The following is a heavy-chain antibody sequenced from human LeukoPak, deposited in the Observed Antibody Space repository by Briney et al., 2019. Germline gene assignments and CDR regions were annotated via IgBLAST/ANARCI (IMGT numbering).Heavy chain of an antibody. CDR1: GFTVSSNY. CDR2: INHSGST. Sequence: GSLRLSCAASGFTVSSNYMSWVRQAPGKGLEWIGEINHSGSTNYNPSLKGRVTISVDTSKNQFSLKLSSVTAADTAVYYCARGRRAAAGLFDYWGQGTLVTVSS. J-gene: IGHJ4*02. CDR3: ARGRRAAAGLFDY. V-gene: IGHV4-34*01. D-gene: IGHD6-13*01.